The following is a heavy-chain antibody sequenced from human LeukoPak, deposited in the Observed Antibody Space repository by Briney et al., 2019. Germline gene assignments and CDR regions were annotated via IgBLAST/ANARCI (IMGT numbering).Heavy chain of an antibody. CDR1: GFTFNRYA. CDR3: AKDYYDSSGYYLDY. D-gene: IGHD3-22*01. CDR2: ISGSGGGT. V-gene: IGHV3-23*01. J-gene: IGHJ4*02. Sequence: GGSLRLSCAASGFTFNRYAMYAMNWVRQAPGRGLEWVSSISGSGGGTYYSDSVKGRFTISRVNSKNTLYLQMNSLRAEDTAVYYCAKDYYDSSGYYLDYWGQGTLVTVSS.